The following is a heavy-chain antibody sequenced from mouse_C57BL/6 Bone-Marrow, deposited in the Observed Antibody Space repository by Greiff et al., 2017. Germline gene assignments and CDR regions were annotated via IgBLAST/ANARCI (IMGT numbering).Heavy chain of an antibody. J-gene: IGHJ4*01. V-gene: IGHV2-6*01. Sequence: VKLMESGPGLVAPSQSLSITCTVSGFSLTSYGVDWVRQSPGKGLEWLGVIWGVGSTNYNSALKSRLSISKDNSKSQYFLKMNSRHTEDTAMYYCARSLYYRAMDYWGQGTSVTVSA. D-gene: IGHD2-14*01. CDR3: ARSLYYRAMDY. CDR2: IWGVGST. CDR1: GFSLTSYG.